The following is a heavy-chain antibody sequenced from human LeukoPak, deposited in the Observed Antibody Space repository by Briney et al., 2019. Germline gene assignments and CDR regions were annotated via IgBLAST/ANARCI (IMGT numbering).Heavy chain of an antibody. Sequence: KPGGSLRLSCAASGYTFSSYSMNWVRQAPGKGLEWVSSISSSSSYIYYADSVKGRFTISRDNAKNSLYLQMNSLRAEDTAVYYCARASSGWYEGIDYWGQGTLVTVSS. CDR1: GYTFSSYS. D-gene: IGHD6-19*01. V-gene: IGHV3-21*01. CDR3: ARASSGWYEGIDY. J-gene: IGHJ4*02. CDR2: ISSSSSYI.